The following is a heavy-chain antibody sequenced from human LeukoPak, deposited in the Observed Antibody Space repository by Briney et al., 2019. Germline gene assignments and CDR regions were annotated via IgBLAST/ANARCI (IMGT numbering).Heavy chain of an antibody. D-gene: IGHD3-22*01. CDR2: IDTNTGSP. J-gene: IGHJ4*02. V-gene: IGHV7-4-1*02. Sequence: GASVKVSCKASGYTFSSCAINWVRQAPGQGLEYMGWIDTNTGSPTFAQGFTGRYVFSLDTSVSTAYLQISSLEAEDTAVYYCAIHLSDSSGYFSYWGQGALVTVSS. CDR1: GYTFSSCA. CDR3: AIHLSDSSGYFSY.